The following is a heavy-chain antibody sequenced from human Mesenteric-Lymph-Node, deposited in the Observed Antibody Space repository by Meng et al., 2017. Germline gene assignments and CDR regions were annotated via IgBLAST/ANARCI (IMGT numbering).Heavy chain of an antibody. D-gene: IGHD3-22*01. CDR3: ARHPRNYYHGSGYYSVDTFDI. CDR2: IYPGDSYV. CDR1: GYSFSSYW. V-gene: IGHV5-51*01. J-gene: IGHJ3*02. Sequence: GGSLRLSWKGSGYSFSSYWIGWVRQMPGKGLEWKGTIYPGDSYVKYSPSFQGQVTISADKSISTAYLQWSSMKASDTAIYYCARHPRNYYHGSGYYSVDTFDIWGQGTLVTVSS.